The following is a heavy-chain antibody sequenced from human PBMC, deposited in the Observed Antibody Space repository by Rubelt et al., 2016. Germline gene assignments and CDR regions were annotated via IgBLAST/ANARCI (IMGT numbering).Heavy chain of an antibody. Sequence: QVQLQQWGAGLLKPSETLSLTCAVYGGSFSGYYWSWIRQPPGTGLEWIGEINHSGSTTYTPSLTSRVTLSVHMSKNQFPLKRGAGPAAATAIYYSGRGRGSNCYIRYALDGCGQGTMVTVSS. CDR3: GRGRGSNCYIRYALDG. V-gene: IGHV4-34*01. CDR2: INHSGST. CDR1: GGSFSGYY. J-gene: IGHJ3*01. D-gene: IGHD2-15*01.